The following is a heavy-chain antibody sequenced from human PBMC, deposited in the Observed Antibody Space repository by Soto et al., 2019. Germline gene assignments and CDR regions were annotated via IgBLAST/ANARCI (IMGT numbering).Heavy chain of an antibody. CDR1: GGSISSGDYY. D-gene: IGHD3-9*01. V-gene: IGHV4-30-4*01. CDR2: IYYSGST. CDR3: ASLLNYDILTGYFGFDY. Sequence: QVQLQESGPGLVKPSQTLSLTCTVSGGSISSGDYYWSWIRQPPGKGLEWIGYIYYSGSTYYNPSLNNRVTISVDTAKNQFSLKLSSVTAADTAVYYCASLLNYDILTGYFGFDYWGQGTLVTVSS. J-gene: IGHJ4*02.